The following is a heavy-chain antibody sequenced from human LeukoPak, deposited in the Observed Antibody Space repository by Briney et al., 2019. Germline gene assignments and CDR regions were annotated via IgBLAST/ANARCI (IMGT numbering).Heavy chain of an antibody. CDR2: IDPSDSYT. V-gene: IGHV5-10-1*01. Sequence: GESLKISCQASGYRFTHHWVAWVRQRPGKGLEWMGRIDPSDSYTNYSPSFQGHVTISADKSINTAYLQWSSLKASDTAMYYCARLCSCSETEFDYWGQGTLVTASS. CDR1: GYRFTHHW. J-gene: IGHJ4*02. D-gene: IGHD2-15*01. CDR3: ARLCSCSETEFDY.